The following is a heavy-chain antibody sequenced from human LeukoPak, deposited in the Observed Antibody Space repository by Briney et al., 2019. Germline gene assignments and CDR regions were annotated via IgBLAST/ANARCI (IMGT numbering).Heavy chain of an antibody. D-gene: IGHD5-12*01. CDR3: AKVVGLREREYSDYVVPEEG. Sequence: GGSLRLSCAASGFAFSSYGMHWVRQAPGKGLEWVAFIRYVGSTKSYADSVKGRFTISTDNSKNTLYLQMNSLRAEYTAVYYCAKVVGLREREYSDYVVPEEGWGQGTLVTVSS. V-gene: IGHV3-30*02. CDR1: GFAFSSYG. J-gene: IGHJ4*02. CDR2: IRYVGSTK.